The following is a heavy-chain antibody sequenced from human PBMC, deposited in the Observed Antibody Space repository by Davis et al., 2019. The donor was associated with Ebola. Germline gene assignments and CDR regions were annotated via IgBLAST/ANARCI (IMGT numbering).Heavy chain of an antibody. CDR1: GFSFSDYY. CDR3: AKTSQTYFDY. CDR2: ISSTGRTI. V-gene: IGHV3-11*01. Sequence: GESLKISCAASGFSFSDYYMSWIRQAPGKGLEWVSYISSTGRTIDFADSVKGRFTISRDNAKKSLFLQMDSLRAEDTAVYYCAKTSQTYFDYWGQGTLVTVS. J-gene: IGHJ4*02.